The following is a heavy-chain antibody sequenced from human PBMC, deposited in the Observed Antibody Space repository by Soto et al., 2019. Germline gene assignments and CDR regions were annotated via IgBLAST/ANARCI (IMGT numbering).Heavy chain of an antibody. CDR3: GRFKGVSSGETDP. CDR1: GGTFSSYT. V-gene: IGHV1-18*01. J-gene: IGHJ5*02. D-gene: IGHD3-22*01. CDR2: ISAYNGKA. Sequence: ASVKVFCKASGGTFSSYTISWVRQAPGQGLEWMGWISAYNGKANYAQKLQGRVTMTTDTSTSTAYMELRSLRSDDTAVYYCGRFKGVSSGETDPRGQGTLVTVSS.